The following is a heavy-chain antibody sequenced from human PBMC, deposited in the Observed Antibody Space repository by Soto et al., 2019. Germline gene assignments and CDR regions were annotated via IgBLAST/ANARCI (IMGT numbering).Heavy chain of an antibody. V-gene: IGHV3-9*01. CDR2: ISWNSGSI. CDR3: AKDITPWALLPRKAVDTAFDI. CDR1: GFTFDDYA. D-gene: IGHD6-19*01. J-gene: IGHJ3*02. Sequence: GGSLRLSCAASGFTFDDYALHWVWQAPRQGLDWVSGISWNSGSIGYADSVKGRFTISRDNAKNSLYLQMNSLRAEDTALYYCAKDITPWALLPRKAVDTAFDIWGQGTMVTVSS.